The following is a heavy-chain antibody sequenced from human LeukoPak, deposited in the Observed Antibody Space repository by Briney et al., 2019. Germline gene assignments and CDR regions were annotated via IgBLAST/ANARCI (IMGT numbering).Heavy chain of an antibody. CDR2: ITSSGDIK. D-gene: IGHD3-10*01. CDR1: GFTFTTFQ. V-gene: IGHV3-48*03. J-gene: IGHJ4*02. Sequence: GGSLRLSCSPSGFTFTTFQVKWVRQAPGKGLEWVSYITSSGDIKTYADPVKGRFTMSRDDAKNSVHMQMNSLRREDTAVYYCARDIYGDVDFDYWGEGTLVSVSS. CDR3: ARDIYGDVDFDY.